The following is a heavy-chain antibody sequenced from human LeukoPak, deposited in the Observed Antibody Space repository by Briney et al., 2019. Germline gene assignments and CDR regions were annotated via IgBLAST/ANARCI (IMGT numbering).Heavy chain of an antibody. J-gene: IGHJ3*02. Sequence: PSETLSLTCAVSGGSISSGGYSWSWIRQPPGKGLEWIGYIYHSGSTYYNPSLKSRVTISVDRSKNQFSLKLSSVTAADTAVYYCAREAKGTGYSSSWTAFDIWGQGTMVTVSS. CDR3: AREAKGTGYSSSWTAFDI. CDR1: GGSISSGGYS. CDR2: IYHSGST. V-gene: IGHV4-30-2*01. D-gene: IGHD6-13*01.